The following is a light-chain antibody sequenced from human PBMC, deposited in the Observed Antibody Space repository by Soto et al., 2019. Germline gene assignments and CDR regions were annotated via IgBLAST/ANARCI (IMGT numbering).Light chain of an antibody. J-gene: IGKJ4*01. V-gene: IGKV1-27*01. Sequence: DIQMTQSPSSLSASVGDRVTITCRASQGMSNYLAWYQQKPGKVPKLLIYAASTLQSGGPSRFSGSGSGTDFTLTISSLQPEDVATYYCQKYNSAPPSFGGGTKVEIK. CDR1: QGMSNY. CDR3: QKYNSAPPS. CDR2: AAS.